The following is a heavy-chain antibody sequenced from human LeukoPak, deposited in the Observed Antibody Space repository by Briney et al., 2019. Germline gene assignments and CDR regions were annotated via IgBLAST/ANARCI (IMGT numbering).Heavy chain of an antibody. J-gene: IGHJ4*02. CDR3: ARDHEIFAATKLAHY. Sequence: ASVKVSCKASGYTSTNYGISWVRQAPGQGLEWMGWISGYNGNTNYAQELQGRVTMTTDTSTSTAYMELRSLTSDDTAVYYCARDHEIFAATKLAHYWGQGTLVTVSS. D-gene: IGHD2-15*01. V-gene: IGHV1-18*01. CDR1: GYTSTNYG. CDR2: ISGYNGNT.